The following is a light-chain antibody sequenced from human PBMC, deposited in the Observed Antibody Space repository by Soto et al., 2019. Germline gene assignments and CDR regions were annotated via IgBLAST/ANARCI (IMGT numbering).Light chain of an antibody. Sequence: IVFTQCPATLSLSPWEIATLSCRASQNVSSYLAWYQQKPGQAPRLLIYDASNRAIGIPARFSGSGSGTDFTLTISSLQPEDFAVYFCQQRSNWPRLTFGGGTKVDIK. V-gene: IGKV3-11*01. CDR3: QQRSNWPRLT. CDR2: DAS. CDR1: QNVSSY. J-gene: IGKJ4*01.